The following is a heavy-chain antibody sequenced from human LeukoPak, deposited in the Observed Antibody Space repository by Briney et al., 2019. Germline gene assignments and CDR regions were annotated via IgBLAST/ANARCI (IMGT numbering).Heavy chain of an antibody. CDR3: ARDIGGATYFDY. D-gene: IGHD1-26*01. CDR2: IYYSGNT. Sequence: PSETLSLTCTVSGGSMNSTSYYWSWIRQPPGKGLEWIGHIYYSGNTNYNPSLKSRVTISVDTSKNQFSLKLSSVTAADTAAYYCARDIGGATYFDYWGQGTLVTVSS. V-gene: IGHV4-61*01. J-gene: IGHJ4*02. CDR1: GGSMNSTSYY.